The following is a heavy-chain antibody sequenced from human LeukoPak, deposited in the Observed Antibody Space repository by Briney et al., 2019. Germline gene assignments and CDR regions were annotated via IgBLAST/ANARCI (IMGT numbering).Heavy chain of an antibody. D-gene: IGHD3-22*01. J-gene: IGHJ4*02. CDR2: SYYDGST. CDR1: GGSISSGGYY. Sequence: NPSETLSLTCTVSGGSISSGGYYWSWIRQHPGKGLEWIGYSYYDGSTYYNPSLKSRVTISVDTSKNQFSLKLSSVTAADTAVYYCARGLYDSSGYSFDYWGQGTLVTVSS. CDR3: ARGLYDSSGYSFDY. V-gene: IGHV4-31*03.